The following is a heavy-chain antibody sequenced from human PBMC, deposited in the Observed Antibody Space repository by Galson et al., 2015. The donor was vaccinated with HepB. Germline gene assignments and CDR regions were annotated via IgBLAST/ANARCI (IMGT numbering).Heavy chain of an antibody. J-gene: IGHJ5*02. CDR1: GYSFTNYW. D-gene: IGHD3/OR15-3a*01. CDR2: IYPGDSDT. CDR3: ARRLDHEWFDP. Sequence: QSGAEVKEPGESLKISCKGSGYSFTNYWIGWVRQTPGKGLEWMGIIYPGDSDTRYSPSFQGQVTISADKSISTAYLQWSSLKASDTATYYCARRLDHEWFDPWGQGTLVTVFS. V-gene: IGHV5-51*03.